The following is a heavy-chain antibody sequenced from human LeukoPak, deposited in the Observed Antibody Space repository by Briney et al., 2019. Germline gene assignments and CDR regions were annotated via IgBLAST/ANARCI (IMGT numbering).Heavy chain of an antibody. J-gene: IGHJ4*02. D-gene: IGHD3-22*01. V-gene: IGHV1-8*03. CDR1: GYTFTSYD. CDR3: ARGRVDSSGYYFDY. Sequence: PWASVKVSCKASGYTFTSYDINWVRQATGQGLEWMGWMNPNSGNPGYAQKFQGRVTITRKTSISTAYMELSSLRSEDTAVYYCARGRVDSSGYYFDYWGQGTLVTVSS. CDR2: MNPNSGNP.